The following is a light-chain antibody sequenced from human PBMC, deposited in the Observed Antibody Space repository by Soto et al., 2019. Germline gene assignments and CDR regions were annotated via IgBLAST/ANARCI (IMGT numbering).Light chain of an antibody. V-gene: IGKV3-20*01. CDR3: QQYGSAPYS. CDR2: SAS. Sequence: EVVLTQSPGTLSLSPGERATLSCRASQSVSLNYLAWYQQKPGQTPRLLIYSASSRATGIPDRFSGSGSGTDFTLTIGRLEPEDFAVYYCQQYGSAPYSFGQGTKLEIK. CDR1: QSVSLNY. J-gene: IGKJ2*03.